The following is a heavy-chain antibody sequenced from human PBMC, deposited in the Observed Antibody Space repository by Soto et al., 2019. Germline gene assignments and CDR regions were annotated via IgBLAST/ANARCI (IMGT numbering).Heavy chain of an antibody. J-gene: IGHJ6*02. CDR1: GGTFSSYA. CDR2: IIPIFGTA. CDR3: ARERGDSSSPYYYYGMDV. D-gene: IGHD6-13*01. Sequence: QVQLVQSGAAVKKPGSSVKVSCKASGGTFSSYAISWVRQAPGQGLEWMGGIIPIFGTANYAQKFQGRVTITADESTSTAAMELSSLRSEDTAVYYCARERGDSSSPYYYYGMDVWGQGTTVTVSS. V-gene: IGHV1-69*12.